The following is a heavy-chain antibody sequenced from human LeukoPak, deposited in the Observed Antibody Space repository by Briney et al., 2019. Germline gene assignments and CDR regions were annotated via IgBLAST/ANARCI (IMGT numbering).Heavy chain of an antibody. Sequence: PGGSLRLSCAASGITFSSHAMSWVRQAPGNGLEWVSLISGSGGHTYYGDSVKGRFTISRDNDKNSVYLQMNNLGAEDTAVYYCARDRLGDYDHSGYYDKWGQGTLVTVSS. D-gene: IGHD3-22*01. V-gene: IGHV3-23*01. CDR2: ISGSGGHT. CDR1: GITFSSHA. CDR3: ARDRLGDYDHSGYYDK. J-gene: IGHJ4*02.